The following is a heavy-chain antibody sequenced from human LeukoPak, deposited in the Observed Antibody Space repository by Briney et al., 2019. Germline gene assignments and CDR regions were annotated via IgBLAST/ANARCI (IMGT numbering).Heavy chain of an antibody. D-gene: IGHD6-13*01. V-gene: IGHV4-4*07. Sequence: SETLSLTCTVSGGSISSYYWSWIRQPAGKGLEWIGRIYTSGSTNYNPSLKSRVTISVDTSKNQFSLKLSSVTAADTAVYYCARLKPSSSWGSHYYYYGMDVWGQGTTVTVSS. J-gene: IGHJ6*02. CDR2: IYTSGST. CDR1: GGSISSYY. CDR3: ARLKPSSSWGSHYYYYGMDV.